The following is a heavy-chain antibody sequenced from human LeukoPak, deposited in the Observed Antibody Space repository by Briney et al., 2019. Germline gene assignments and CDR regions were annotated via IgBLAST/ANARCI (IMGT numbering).Heavy chain of an antibody. D-gene: IGHD3-10*01. CDR1: GGSISSSSYY. J-gene: IGHJ5*02. CDR2: IHASGST. CDR3: ARGVSQVRGMWFDP. Sequence: PSETLSLTCTVSGGSISSSSYYWSWIRQPAGKELEWIGRIHASGSTDYNPSLRSRVTISLDTSKNHFSLQLSSVTAADTAVYYCARGVSQVRGMWFDPWGQGTLVTVSS. V-gene: IGHV4-61*02.